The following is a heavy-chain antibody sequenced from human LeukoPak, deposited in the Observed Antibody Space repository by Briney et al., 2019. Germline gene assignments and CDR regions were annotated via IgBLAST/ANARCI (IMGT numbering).Heavy chain of an antibody. J-gene: IGHJ4*02. CDR3: ARDGVDFKWTY. CDR1: GYTFTNYC. Sequence: ASVKVSCKASGYTFTNYCISWVRQAPGQGLEWMGIINPSGGSTSYAQKFQGRVTMTRDTSTSTVYMELCSMRSEDTAVYYCARDGVDFKWTYWGQGTLVTVSS. CDR2: INPSGGST. D-gene: IGHD1-26*01. V-gene: IGHV1-46*01.